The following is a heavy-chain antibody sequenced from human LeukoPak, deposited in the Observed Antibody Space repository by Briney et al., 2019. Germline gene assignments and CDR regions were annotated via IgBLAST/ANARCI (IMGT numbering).Heavy chain of an antibody. J-gene: IGHJ4*02. CDR1: GGTFSSYA. CDR3: ARLIAAANWNDWDY. Sequence: SVKVSCKASGGTFSSYAISWVRQAPGQGLEWMGGIIPIFGTANYAQKFQGRVTITADESTSTAYMEPSSLRSEDTAVYYCARLIAAANWNDWDYWGQGTLVTVSS. CDR2: IIPIFGTA. D-gene: IGHD1-1*01. V-gene: IGHV1-69*13.